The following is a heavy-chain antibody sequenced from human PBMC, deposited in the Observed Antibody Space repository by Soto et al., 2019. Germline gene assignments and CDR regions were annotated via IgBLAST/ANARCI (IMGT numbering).Heavy chain of an antibody. J-gene: IGHJ4*02. CDR3: AHRPSYCSGGSCYSGFDY. D-gene: IGHD2-15*01. CDR1: GFSLSTSGVG. CDR2: IYWDDDK. V-gene: IGHV2-5*02. Sequence: QIALKESGPTLVKPTQTLTLTCTFSGFSLSTSGVGVGWIRQPPGKALEWLALIYWDDDKRYSPSLKSRLTITKDTSKNQVVLTMTNMDPVDTATYYCAHRPSYCSGGSCYSGFDYWGQGTLVTVSS.